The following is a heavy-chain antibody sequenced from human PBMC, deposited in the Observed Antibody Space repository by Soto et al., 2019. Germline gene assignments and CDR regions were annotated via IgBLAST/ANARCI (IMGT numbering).Heavy chain of an antibody. J-gene: IGHJ4*02. Sequence: QVQLVESGGGLVEPGGSLRLSCAASGFTFSGSYMNWIRQAPGKGLEWVSYISNSGSTIYNADSVKGRFTISRENAKNSLSLQMNSLRAEDTAVYYCARGRYSGGGPYYFDYWGQGTLVTVSS. CDR2: ISNSGSTI. CDR3: ARGRYSGGGPYYFDY. CDR1: GFTFSGSY. D-gene: IGHD6-19*01. V-gene: IGHV3-11*01.